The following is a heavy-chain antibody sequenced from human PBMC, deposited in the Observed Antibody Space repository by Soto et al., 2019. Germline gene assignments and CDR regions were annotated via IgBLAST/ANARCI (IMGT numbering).Heavy chain of an antibody. D-gene: IGHD3-10*02. CDR3: FFFQAEDGIRDVRSVSAFLLNRSSDL. CDR2: ISDSGGST. V-gene: IGHV3-23*01. J-gene: IGHJ2*01. Sequence: KGQEWVAGISDSGGSTYYAYALKGRVTISRDNSKNTLYLQMNSLRAEDTAVYYFFFFQAEDGIRDVRSVSAFLLNRSSDL.